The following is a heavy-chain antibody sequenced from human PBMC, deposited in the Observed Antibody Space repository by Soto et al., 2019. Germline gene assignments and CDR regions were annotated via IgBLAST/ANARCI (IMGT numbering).Heavy chain of an antibody. D-gene: IGHD3-22*01. Sequence: QVQLVESGGGVVQPGRSLRLSCAASGFTFSTYGMHWVRQPPGKGLEWVAVISSDGKSEHYADPVKGRFSISRDNSKNTLSLQMNSLRVEDTAVYYCATTITPYSGDSRGRGALVDYWGQGTLVTVSS. J-gene: IGHJ4*02. CDR1: GFTFSTYG. V-gene: IGHV3-30*03. CDR2: ISSDGKSE. CDR3: ATTITPYSGDSRGRGALVDY.